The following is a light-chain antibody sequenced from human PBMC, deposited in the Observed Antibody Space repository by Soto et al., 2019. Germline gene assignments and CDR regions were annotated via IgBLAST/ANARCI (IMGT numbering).Light chain of an antibody. CDR3: LQDYNFPWT. CDR2: AAS. V-gene: IGKV1-6*01. J-gene: IGKJ1*01. Sequence: AIQMTQSPSSLSASVGDRVIITCRASQGIGNDLGWYQHKPGKAPKLLIYAASSLQTGVPSRFSGSGSGTDFTLTISSLQPEDFATYFCLQDYNFPWTFGQGTKVDIK. CDR1: QGIGND.